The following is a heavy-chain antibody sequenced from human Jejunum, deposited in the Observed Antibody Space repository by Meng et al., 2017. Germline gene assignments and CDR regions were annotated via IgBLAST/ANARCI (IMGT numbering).Heavy chain of an antibody. CDR2: IYYSGNT. V-gene: IGHV4-30-4*01. CDR1: GGSISSGDYY. Sequence: QVQLQESGPGLVKPSQTLSLTCTVSGGSISSGDYYWSWIRQPPGKGLEWIGYIYYSGNTYYNPSLKSRVTISVDTPKNRFSLKLSSVTAADTAVYYCVREKRRTYYFDYWGQGTLVTVSS. J-gene: IGHJ4*02. CDR3: VREKRRTYYFDY. D-gene: IGHD3-16*01.